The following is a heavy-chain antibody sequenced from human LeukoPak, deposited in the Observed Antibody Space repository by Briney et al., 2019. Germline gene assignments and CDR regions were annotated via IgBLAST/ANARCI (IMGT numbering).Heavy chain of an antibody. CDR2: IKSKTDGGTT. J-gene: IGHJ3*02. V-gene: IGHV3-15*01. CDR3: TTGLHYYYDSSGYYYPTQYYAFDI. D-gene: IGHD3-22*01. CDR1: GFTSSNAW. Sequence: GGSLRLSCAASGFTSSNAWMSLVRQAPGKGLEWVGSIKSKTDGGTTDYAAPVKGRFTISRDDSKNTLYLQMNSLKTEDTAVYYCTTGLHYYYDSSGYYYPTQYYAFDIWGQGTMVTVSS.